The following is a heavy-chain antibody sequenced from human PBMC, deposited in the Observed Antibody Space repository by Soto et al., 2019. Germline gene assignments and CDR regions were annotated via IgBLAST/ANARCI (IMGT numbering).Heavy chain of an antibody. CDR1: GGSISSGGYY. CDR2: IYYSGST. CDR3: ARAGDSDDAFDI. D-gene: IGHD7-27*01. Sequence: SETLSLTCTVSGGSISSGGYYWSWIRQHPGKGLEWIGYIYYSGSTYYNPSLKSRVTISVDTSKNQFSLKLSSVTAADTAVYYCARAGDSDDAFDIWGQGTMVTVSS. V-gene: IGHV4-31*03. J-gene: IGHJ3*02.